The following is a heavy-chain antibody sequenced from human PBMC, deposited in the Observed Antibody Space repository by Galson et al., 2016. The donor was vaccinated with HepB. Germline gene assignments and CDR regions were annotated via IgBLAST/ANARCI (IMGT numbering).Heavy chain of an antibody. CDR3: ARRLSVLVIAARGWGYGLDV. D-gene: IGHD2-15*01. J-gene: IGHJ6*04. CDR2: IKQDGSDK. V-gene: IGHV3-7*01. CDR1: GFTFSSHW. Sequence: SLRLSCAASGFTFSSHWMSWVRRAPGRGLEWVANIKQDGSDKYYVDSVKGRFTISRDNAKNSLYLQMNSLRAEDTAVYYCARRLSVLVIAARGWGYGLDVWGKGTTVTVSS.